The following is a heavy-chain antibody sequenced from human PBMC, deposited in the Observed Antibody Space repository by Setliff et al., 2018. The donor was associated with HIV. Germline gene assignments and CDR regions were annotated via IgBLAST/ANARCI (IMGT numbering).Heavy chain of an antibody. CDR1: GTSFSGYY. CDR3: ARGSYRGSGYFVRYFDY. J-gene: IGHJ4*02. V-gene: IGHV4-34*01. Sequence: SETLSLTCAVFGTSFSGYYFSWIRQSPGKGLEWIGEINHGGSTNYNPSLKSRVTMSVDRSKNQVFLSLSSVIAADTAVYYCARGSYRGSGYFVRYFDYWGQGTLVTVSS. CDR2: INHGGST. D-gene: IGHD3-3*01.